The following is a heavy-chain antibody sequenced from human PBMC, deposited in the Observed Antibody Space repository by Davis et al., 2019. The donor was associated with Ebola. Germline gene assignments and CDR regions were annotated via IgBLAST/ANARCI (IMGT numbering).Heavy chain of an antibody. CDR1: GGSISTHY. CDR3: ARRVEMTLGGSYNWFDS. Sequence: PSETLSLTCTVSGGSISTHYWNLTRYSPGKGQKWAGHVYGCGDTNSNPSLKSRVNMSVDTPKRQFSLILSSVTAADTAVYYCARRVEMTLGGSYNWFDSWGQGTLVTVAP. D-gene: IGHD1-26*01. J-gene: IGHJ5*01. V-gene: IGHV4-4*08. CDR2: VYGCGDT.